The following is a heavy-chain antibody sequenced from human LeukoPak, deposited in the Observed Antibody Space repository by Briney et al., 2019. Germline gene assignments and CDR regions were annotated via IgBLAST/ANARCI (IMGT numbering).Heavy chain of an antibody. CDR3: ATGSVTSAIPLHY. V-gene: IGHV1-69*05. CDR1: GGTFNTYP. Sequence: SVKVSCKASGGTFNTYPISWVRQAPGQGLEWVGGIIPVFGTADYAQKFLGRVTITTDEVTGTAFLELSSLTSEDTAVYYCATGSVTSAIPLHYWGQGTLVTVSS. D-gene: IGHD2-21*01. J-gene: IGHJ4*02. CDR2: IIPVFGTA.